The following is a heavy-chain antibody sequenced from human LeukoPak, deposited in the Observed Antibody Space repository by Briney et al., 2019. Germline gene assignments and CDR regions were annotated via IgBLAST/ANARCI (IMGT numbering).Heavy chain of an antibody. Sequence: TGGSLRLSCAASGFTFSSYGMHWVRQAPGKGLEWVSYISSSGSTIYYADSVKGRFTISRDNAKNSLYLQMNSLRAEDTAVYYCARSSPRRGALPLDWFKPQSWFDPWGQGTLVTVSS. D-gene: IGHD3-9*01. CDR1: GFTFSSYG. J-gene: IGHJ5*02. CDR2: ISSSGSTI. V-gene: IGHV3-48*04. CDR3: ARSSPRRGALPLDWFKPQSWFDP.